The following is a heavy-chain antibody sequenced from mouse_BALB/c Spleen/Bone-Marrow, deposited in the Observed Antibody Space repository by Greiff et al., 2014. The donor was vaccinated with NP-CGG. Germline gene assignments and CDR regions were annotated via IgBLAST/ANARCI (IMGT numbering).Heavy chain of an antibody. J-gene: IGHJ3*01. V-gene: IGHV1-20*02. CDR3: ARGSYYGYGAY. D-gene: IGHD1-2*01. Sequence: EVQLQQSGPELVKPGASVKISCKASGYSFTGYFMNWVMQSHGKSLEWIGRINPYNGDTFYNQKFKGKATLTVDKSSSTAHMELRSLASEGSAVYYCARGSYYGYGAYWGQGTLVTVSA. CDR1: GYSFTGYF. CDR2: INPYNGDT.